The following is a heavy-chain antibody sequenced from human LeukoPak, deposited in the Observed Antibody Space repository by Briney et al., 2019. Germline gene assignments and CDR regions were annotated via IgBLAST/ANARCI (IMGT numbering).Heavy chain of an antibody. Sequence: GASVKVSCKASGYTFTGYYMHWVRRAPGQGLEWMGWINPNSGGTNYAQKFQGRVTMTRDTSISTAYMELSRLRSDDTAVYYCARDRGYYDSSGYFNFDYWGQGTLVTVSS. CDR3: ARDRGYYDSSGYFNFDY. J-gene: IGHJ4*02. V-gene: IGHV1-2*02. D-gene: IGHD3-22*01. CDR2: INPNSGGT. CDR1: GYTFTGYY.